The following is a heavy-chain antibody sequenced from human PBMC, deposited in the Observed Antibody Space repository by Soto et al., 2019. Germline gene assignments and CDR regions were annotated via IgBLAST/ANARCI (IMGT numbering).Heavy chain of an antibody. Sequence: EVQLVESGGGLVQPGGSLKLSCEASGFTFSGSAMHWVRQASGKGLEWVGRIRSKANSYATAYAASVKGRFTISRDDSKNTAYLQMNSLKTEDTAVYYCRVYDNSGPTLGDYWGQGTLVTVSS. J-gene: IGHJ4*02. CDR2: IRSKANSYAT. CDR3: RVYDNSGPTLGDY. D-gene: IGHD3-22*01. V-gene: IGHV3-73*02. CDR1: GFTFSGSA.